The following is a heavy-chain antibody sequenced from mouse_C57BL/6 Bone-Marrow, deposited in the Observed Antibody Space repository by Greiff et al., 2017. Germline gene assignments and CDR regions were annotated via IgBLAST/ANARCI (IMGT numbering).Heavy chain of an antibody. D-gene: IGHD2-4*01. CDR1: GYSFTDYN. J-gene: IGHJ4*01. CDR3: ARGYDYDYAMDY. CDR2: LNPNYGTT. V-gene: IGHV1-39*01. Sequence: VQLKASGPELVKPCASVKISCKSSGYSFTDYNMNWVKQSNGKSLEWIGVLNPNYGTTSYNQKFKGKATVTVIQSASTAYMQLNSLTSEDSAVYYCARGYDYDYAMDYWGQGTSVTVSS.